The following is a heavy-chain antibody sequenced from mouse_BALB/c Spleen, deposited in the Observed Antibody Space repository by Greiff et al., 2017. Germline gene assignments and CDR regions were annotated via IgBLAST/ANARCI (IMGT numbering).Heavy chain of an antibody. CDR3: ARIHYYGYAMDY. V-gene: IGHV8-12*01. CDR1: GFSLSTSGMG. J-gene: IGHJ4*01. CDR2: IYWDDDK. Sequence: QVTLKVCGPGILQPSQTLSLTCSFSGFSLSTSGMGVSWIRQPSGKGLEWLAHIYWDDDKRYNPSLKSRLTISKDTSSNQVFLKITSVDTADTATYYCARIHYYGYAMDYWGQGTSVTVSS. D-gene: IGHD1-2*01.